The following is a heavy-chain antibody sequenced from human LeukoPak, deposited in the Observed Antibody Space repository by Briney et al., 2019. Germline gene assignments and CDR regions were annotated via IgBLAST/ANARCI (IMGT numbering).Heavy chain of an antibody. V-gene: IGHV3-64*01. Sequence: PGGSLRLSCAASGFTFSTYDMHWVRQAPGKGLEYVSSISSDGGSTYYAKSVKGRFTISRDISKNTLFLQIGSLRAEDMAVYYCARGHYCSSASCYAFDYWGQGTLVTVSS. J-gene: IGHJ4*02. CDR3: ARGHYCSSASCYAFDY. D-gene: IGHD2-2*01. CDR2: ISSDGGST. CDR1: GFTFSTYD.